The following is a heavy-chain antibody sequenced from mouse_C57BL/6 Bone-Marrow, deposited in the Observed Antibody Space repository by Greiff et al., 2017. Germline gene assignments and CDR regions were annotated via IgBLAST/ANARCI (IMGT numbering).Heavy chain of an antibody. J-gene: IGHJ2*01. V-gene: IGHV14-2*01. CDR3: TRALIYYGTNY. D-gene: IGHD1-1*01. CDR2: IDPEDGET. CDR1: GFNIKDSY. Sequence: EVQLQQSGAELVKPGASVKLSCTASGFNIKDSYIHWVKQRTEQGLEWIGRIDPEDGETKYAPKFQDKATITAATSSNTAYLQLSSLTSEDTAVYYGTRALIYYGTNYWGQGTTLTVSA.